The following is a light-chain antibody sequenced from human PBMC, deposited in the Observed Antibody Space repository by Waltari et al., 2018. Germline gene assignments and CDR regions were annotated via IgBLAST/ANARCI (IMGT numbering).Light chain of an antibody. CDR1: SNNVGHQG. CDR2: RNN. CDR3: SAWDSDLRGYV. V-gene: IGLV10-54*04. J-gene: IGLJ1*01. Sequence: QAGLTQPPSVSKGLRQTATLSCTGNSNNVGHQGATLLQQHQGQPPKLLSYRNNNRPSGISDRFSASRAGNTASLTITGLQPEDEADYYCSAWDSDLRGYVFGTGTKVTVL.